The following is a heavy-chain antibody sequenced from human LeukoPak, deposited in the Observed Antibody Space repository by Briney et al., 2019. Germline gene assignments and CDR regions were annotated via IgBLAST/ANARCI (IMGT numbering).Heavy chain of an antibody. CDR1: GGSISSGDYY. CDR2: IYYSGST. D-gene: IGHD6-19*01. V-gene: IGHV4-30-4*01. Sequence: PSGTLSPTCTVSGGSISSGDYYWSWIRQPPGKGLEWIGYIYYSGSTYYNPSLKSRVTISVDTSKNQFSLKLSSVTAADTAVYYCARYEQWLAFDYWGQGTLVTVSS. CDR3: ARYEQWLAFDY. J-gene: IGHJ4*02.